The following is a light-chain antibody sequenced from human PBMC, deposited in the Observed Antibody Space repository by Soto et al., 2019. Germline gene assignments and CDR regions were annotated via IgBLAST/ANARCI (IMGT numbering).Light chain of an antibody. V-gene: IGLV2-14*01. CDR2: EVS. CDR1: GSDVGYYNY. J-gene: IGLJ1*01. Sequence: QSVLTQPASVSGSPGQSITISCTGTGSDVGYYNYVSWHQHHPGKAPKVMIYEVSNRPSGVSNRFSGSKSGNTASLTISGLQAEDEADYYCTSFTATSTYVFGTGTKVTLL. CDR3: TSFTATSTYV.